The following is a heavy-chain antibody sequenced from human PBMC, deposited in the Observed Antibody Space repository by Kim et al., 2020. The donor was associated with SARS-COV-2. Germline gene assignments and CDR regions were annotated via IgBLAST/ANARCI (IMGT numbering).Heavy chain of an antibody. CDR3: ARRTAALFDY. CDR2: IYYSGST. D-gene: IGHD6-13*01. CDR1: GGSISSSSYY. V-gene: IGHV4-39*01. Sequence: SETLSLTCTVSGGSISSSSYYWGWIRQPPGKGLEWIGSIYYSGSTYYNPSLKSRVTISVDTSKNQFSLKLSSVTAADTAVYYCARRTAALFDYWGQGTLVTVSS. J-gene: IGHJ4*02.